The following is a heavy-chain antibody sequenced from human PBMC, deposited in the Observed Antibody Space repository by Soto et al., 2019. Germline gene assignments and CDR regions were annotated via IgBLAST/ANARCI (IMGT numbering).Heavy chain of an antibody. Sequence: QVQLQESGPGLVKPSETLSLTCTVSGGSISSYYWSWIRQPPGKGLEWIGYIYYSGSTNYNPSLRSRVTLSVDTTKNQFSLKLSSVTAADTAVYYCARDGGPATYQGSDNWFYPWGQGTLVTVSS. CDR2: IYYSGST. D-gene: IGHD3-10*01. CDR1: GGSISSYY. J-gene: IGHJ5*02. V-gene: IGHV4-59*01. CDR3: ARDGGPATYQGSDNWFYP.